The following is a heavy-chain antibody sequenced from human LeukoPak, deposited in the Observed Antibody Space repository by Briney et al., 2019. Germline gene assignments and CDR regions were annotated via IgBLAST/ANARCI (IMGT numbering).Heavy chain of an antibody. V-gene: IGHV4-59*01. D-gene: IGHD1-1*01. CDR3: ARGGTVGYDTDAFDI. Sequence: SETLSLTCTVSGGSISSYYWSWIRQPPGKGLEWVWYIYYSGSTNYNPSLKGRVTISVDTSKNQFSLKLSSVTAADTAVYYCARGGTVGYDTDAFDIWGQGTMVTVSS. J-gene: IGHJ3*02. CDR2: IYYSGST. CDR1: GGSISSYY.